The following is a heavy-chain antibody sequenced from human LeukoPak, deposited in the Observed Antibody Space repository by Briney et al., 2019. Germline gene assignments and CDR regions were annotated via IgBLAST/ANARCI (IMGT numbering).Heavy chain of an antibody. CDR3: ASGKWLQSYFDY. V-gene: IGHV3-30*04. CDR2: ISYDGSDK. CDR1: RFAFNTFA. D-gene: IGHD5-24*01. J-gene: IGHJ4*02. Sequence: GGSLRLSWAAARFAFNTFAMNWVRQAPGKGLEWVVVISYDGSDKYYADSVKGRFTISRDNSENTLYLQMNSLRPEDTAMSFCASGKWLQSYFDYWGQGTLVTVSS.